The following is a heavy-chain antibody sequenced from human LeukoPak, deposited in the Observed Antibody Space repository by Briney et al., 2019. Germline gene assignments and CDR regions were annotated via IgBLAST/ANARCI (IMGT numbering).Heavy chain of an antibody. V-gene: IGHV3-48*03. CDR1: GFTFSNSE. CDR3: ARVEFWFGEREEDY. J-gene: IGHJ4*02. CDR2: ISSRGSTI. D-gene: IGHD3-10*01. Sequence: PGGSLRLSCAASGFTFSNSEMNWVRQAPGKGLEWVSYISSRGSTIYYADSVKGRFTISRDNAKNSLYLQMNSLRAEDTAVYYCARVEFWFGEREEDYWGQGTLVTVSS.